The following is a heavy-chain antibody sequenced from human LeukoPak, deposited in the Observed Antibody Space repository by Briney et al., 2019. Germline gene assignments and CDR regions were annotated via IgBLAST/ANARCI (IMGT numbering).Heavy chain of an antibody. Sequence: PSETLSLTCAVYGGSFNDYYWNWIRQPPGKGLEWIGEINHSGSTNYNPSLKSRVTISVDTSKNQFSLKLSSVTAADTAVYYCASGKSLLWFGELYAYWGQGTLVTVSS. D-gene: IGHD3-10*01. J-gene: IGHJ4*02. CDR2: INHSGST. CDR1: GGSFNDYY. V-gene: IGHV4-34*01. CDR3: ASGKSLLWFGELYAY.